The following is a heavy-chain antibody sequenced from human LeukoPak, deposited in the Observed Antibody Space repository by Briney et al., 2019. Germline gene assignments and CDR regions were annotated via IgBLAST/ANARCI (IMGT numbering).Heavy chain of an antibody. D-gene: IGHD3-22*01. CDR2: ISAYNGNT. CDR1: GYTFTSYG. CDR3: ARDYPGYYYDSSGYGYYYYYMDV. V-gene: IGHV1-18*01. J-gene: IGHJ6*03. Sequence: ASVKVSCKASGYTFTSYGISWVRQAPGQGLEWMGWISAYNGNTNYAQKLQGRVTMTRDMSTSTVYMELSSLRSEDTAVYYCARDYPGYYYDSSGYGYYYYYMDVWGKGTTVTVSS.